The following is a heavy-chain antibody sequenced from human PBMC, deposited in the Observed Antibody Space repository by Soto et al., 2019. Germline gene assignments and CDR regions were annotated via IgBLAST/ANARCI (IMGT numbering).Heavy chain of an antibody. CDR3: TRPGFGDFVDPYDYGIDV. Sequence: GASVKVSCAASGLPFSGSPIHWVRQASGKGLEWVGRIRSKANTYATAYATSVKGRFTISRDDSKNTTYLQMNSLKTEDTAVYFCTRPGFGDFVDPYDYGIDVWGQGTTVTVSS. CDR1: GLPFSGSP. J-gene: IGHJ6*02. CDR2: IRSKANTYAT. V-gene: IGHV3-73*01. D-gene: IGHD2-2*01.